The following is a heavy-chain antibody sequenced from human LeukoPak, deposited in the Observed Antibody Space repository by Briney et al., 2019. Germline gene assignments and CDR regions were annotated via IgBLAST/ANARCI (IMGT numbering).Heavy chain of an antibody. V-gene: IGHV3-30-3*01. J-gene: IGHJ4*02. Sequence: PGGSLRLPCAASGFTFSSYAMHWVRQAPGKGLEWVAVISYDGSNKYYADSVKGRFTISRDNSKNTLYLQMNSLRAEDTAVYYCARVSDDSSGYYSEPFDYWGQGTLVTVSS. CDR2: ISYDGSNK. CDR3: ARVSDDSSGYYSEPFDY. D-gene: IGHD3-22*01. CDR1: GFTFSSYA.